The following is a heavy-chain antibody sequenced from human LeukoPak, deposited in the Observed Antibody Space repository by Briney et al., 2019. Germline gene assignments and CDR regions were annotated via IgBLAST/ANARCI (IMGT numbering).Heavy chain of an antibody. CDR2: ISTSSSTI. D-gene: IGHD6-19*01. CDR3: ARDYRSSSGWTVDY. J-gene: IGHJ4*02. Sequence: PGGSLRLPCAASGFTFSSYSMTWVRQAPGKGLEWVSYISTSSSTIYYADSVKGRFTISRDNAKNSLYLQMNSLRDEDTAVYYCARDYRSSSGWTVDYWGQGTLVTVSS. V-gene: IGHV3-48*02. CDR1: GFTFSSYS.